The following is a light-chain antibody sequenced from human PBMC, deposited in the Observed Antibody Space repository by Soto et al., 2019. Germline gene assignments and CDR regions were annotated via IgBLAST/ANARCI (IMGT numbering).Light chain of an antibody. Sequence: EIVLTQSPGTLSLSPGERATLSCRASQSISNYLAWYQQKPGQAPRLLLYDASNRATGIPAKFSGSVSGTDFTLTISSLEPEDFAIYYCQQRSDWPLTFGGGTKVEIK. V-gene: IGKV3-11*01. J-gene: IGKJ4*01. CDR1: QSISNY. CDR3: QQRSDWPLT. CDR2: DAS.